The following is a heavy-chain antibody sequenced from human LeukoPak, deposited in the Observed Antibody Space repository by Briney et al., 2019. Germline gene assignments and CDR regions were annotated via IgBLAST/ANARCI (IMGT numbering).Heavy chain of an antibody. J-gene: IGHJ4*02. Sequence: GSLRLSCTASGSTFDSFGMSWVRQAPGKGLEWVSGINWNGGSTGYADSVKGRFTISRDNGKNSLFLQMNSLRDEDTASYYCARGDRNGWYFDDWGQGVLVTVSS. CDR2: INWNGGST. CDR3: ARGDRNGWYFDD. CDR1: GSTFDSFG. V-gene: IGHV3-20*04. D-gene: IGHD6-19*01.